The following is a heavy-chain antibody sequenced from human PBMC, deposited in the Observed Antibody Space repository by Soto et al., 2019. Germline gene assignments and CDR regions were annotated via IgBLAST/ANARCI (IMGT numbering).Heavy chain of an antibody. D-gene: IGHD2-15*01. CDR3: ARSLGYCSGGSCYSRPSNAFDI. CDR2: INPNSGGT. CDR1: GYTFTGYY. V-gene: IGHV1-2*04. J-gene: IGHJ3*02. Sequence: GASVKVSCKASGYTFTGYYMHWVRQAPGQGLEWMGWINPNSGGTNYAQKFQDWVTMTRDTSISTAYMEVSRLRSDDTAVYYCARSLGYCSGGSCYSRPSNAFDIWGQGTMVTVSS.